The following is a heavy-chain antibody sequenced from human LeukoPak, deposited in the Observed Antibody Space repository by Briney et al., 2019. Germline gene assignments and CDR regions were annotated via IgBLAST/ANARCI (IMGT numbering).Heavy chain of an antibody. CDR2: IRYDGSNK. CDR3: AKGVAVAGDLDY. D-gene: IGHD6-19*01. J-gene: IGHJ4*02. CDR1: GFTFSCYG. Sequence: GGSQRLSCAASGFTFSCYGMHWVRQAPGKGLEWVAFIRYDGSNKYYADSVKGRFTISRDNSKNTLYLQMNSLRAEDTAVYYCAKGVAVAGDLDYWGQGTLVTVSS. V-gene: IGHV3-30*02.